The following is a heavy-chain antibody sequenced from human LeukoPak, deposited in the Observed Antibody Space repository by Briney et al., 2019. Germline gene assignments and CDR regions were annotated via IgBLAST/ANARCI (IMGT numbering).Heavy chain of an antibody. CDR3: ARRRPGYGMDV. Sequence: GGSLRLSCAASGFTFDDYAMHWVRQAPGKGLEWVSLISGDGGSTYYADSVKGRFTISRDNSKNTLYLQMNSPRAEDTAVYYCARRRPGYGMDVWGQGTTVTVSS. CDR1: GFTFDDYA. J-gene: IGHJ6*02. CDR2: ISGDGGST. V-gene: IGHV3-43*02.